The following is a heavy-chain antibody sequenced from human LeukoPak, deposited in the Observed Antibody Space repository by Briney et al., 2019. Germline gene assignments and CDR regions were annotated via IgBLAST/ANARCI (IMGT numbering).Heavy chain of an antibody. J-gene: IGHJ5*02. CDR3: ARGMGAFGYSGYDYGWFDP. CDR1: GGSISSGGYY. D-gene: IGHD5-12*01. CDR2: IYYSGST. V-gene: IGHV4-31*03. Sequence: PSQTLSLTCTVSGGSISSGGYYWSWIRQHPGKGLEWIGYIYYSGSTYYNPSLKSRVTISVDTSKNQFSLKLSSVTAADTAVYYCARGMGAFGYSGYDYGWFDPWGQGTLVTVSS.